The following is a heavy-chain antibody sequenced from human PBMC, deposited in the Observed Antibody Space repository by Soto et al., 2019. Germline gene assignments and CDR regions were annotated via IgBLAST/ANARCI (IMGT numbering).Heavy chain of an antibody. J-gene: IGHJ4*02. CDR2: IYYSGST. V-gene: IGHV4-59*01. D-gene: IGHD3-3*01. CDR3: ARLDPYDFWSRPHFDY. CDR1: GGSISSYY. Sequence: PSETLSLTCTVSGGSISSYYWSWIRQPPGKGLEWIGYIYYSGSTNYNPSLKSRVTISVDTSKNQFSLKLSSVTAADTAVYYCARLDPYDFWSRPHFDYWGQGTLVTVSS.